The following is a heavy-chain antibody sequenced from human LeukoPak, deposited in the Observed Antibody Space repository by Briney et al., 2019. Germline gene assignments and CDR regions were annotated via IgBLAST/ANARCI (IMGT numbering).Heavy chain of an antibody. D-gene: IGHD6-13*01. CDR3: ARDRREYIAAAGPPDFDY. J-gene: IGHJ4*02. Sequence: GASVKVSCKASGYTFTSYDINWVRQAPGQGLEWMGWISAYNGNTNYAQKLQGRVTMTTDTSTSTAYMELRSLRSDDTAVYYCARDRREYIAAAGPPDFDYWGQGTLVTVSS. CDR1: GYTFTSYD. V-gene: IGHV1-18*01. CDR2: ISAYNGNT.